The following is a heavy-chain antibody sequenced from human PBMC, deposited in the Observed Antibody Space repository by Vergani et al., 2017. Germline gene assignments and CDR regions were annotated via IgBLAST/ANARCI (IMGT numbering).Heavy chain of an antibody. CDR3: ARFVPSTRRYSSSRFDP. CDR1: GGTFSSYA. D-gene: IGHD6-6*01. V-gene: IGHV1-69*01. Sequence: QVQLVQSGAEVKKPGSSVKVSCKASGGTFSSYAISWVRQAPGQGLEWMGGIIPIFGTANYAQKFQGRVTITADESTSTAYMELSSLRSEDTAVYYCARFVPSTRRYSSSRFDPWGQGTLVTVSS. J-gene: IGHJ5*02. CDR2: IIPIFGTA.